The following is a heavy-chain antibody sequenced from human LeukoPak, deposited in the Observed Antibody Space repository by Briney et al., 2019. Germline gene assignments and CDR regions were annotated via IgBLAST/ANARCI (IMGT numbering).Heavy chain of an antibody. CDR2: IGSSSSHI. J-gene: IGHJ3*02. D-gene: IGHD1-26*01. CDR3: ARLGSGGTREDTFDI. V-gene: IGHV3-21*01. CDR1: GFTFSIYS. Sequence: GGSLRLSCAASGFTFSIYSMNWVRQTPGKGLEWVSSIGSSSSHIYYADSVKGRFTLSRDNAKNSLYLQMNSLRAEDTAVYYCARLGSGGTREDTFDIWGQGTMVTVSS.